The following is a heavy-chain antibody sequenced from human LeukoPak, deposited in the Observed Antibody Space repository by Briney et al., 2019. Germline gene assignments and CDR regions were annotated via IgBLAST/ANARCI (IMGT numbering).Heavy chain of an antibody. CDR2: VYYSGST. Sequence: ASETLSLTCTVSGGSISSGGYYWSWIRQHPGKGLEWIGYVYYSGSTYYNPSLKSRVTISVDTSKNQFSLKLSSVTAADTAVYYCARKHVGWAMTIFAGNWFDPWGQGTLVTVSS. CDR1: GGSISSGGYY. CDR3: ARKHVGWAMTIFAGNWFDP. J-gene: IGHJ5*02. V-gene: IGHV4-31*03. D-gene: IGHD3-3*01.